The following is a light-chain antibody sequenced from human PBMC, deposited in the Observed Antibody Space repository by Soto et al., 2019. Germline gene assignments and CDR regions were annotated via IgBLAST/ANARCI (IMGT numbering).Light chain of an antibody. V-gene: IGLV4-69*01. J-gene: IGLJ1*01. CDR2: LNSDGSH. CDR3: QTWGTGIPCV. CDR1: SGHSSYA. Sequence: QSVLTQSPSASASLGASVKLTCTLSSGHSSYAIAWHQQRPEKGPRYLMKLNSDGSHNKGDGIPDRFSGSSSGAERYLTISSLQSEDEADYYCQTWGTGIPCVFGTGTKLTVL.